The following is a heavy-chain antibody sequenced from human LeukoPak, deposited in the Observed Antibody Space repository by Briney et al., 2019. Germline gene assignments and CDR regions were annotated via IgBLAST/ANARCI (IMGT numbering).Heavy chain of an antibody. J-gene: IGHJ4*02. Sequence: PSETLSLTCTVSGGSISSSSYYWGWIRQPPGKGLEWIGSIYYSGSTNYNPSLKSRVTISVDKSKNQFSLKLSSVTAADTAVYYCASGGHGNTYYYGSGSYLDWGQGTLVTVSS. CDR1: GGSISSSSYY. D-gene: IGHD3-10*01. CDR2: IYYSGST. V-gene: IGHV4-39*07. CDR3: ASGGHGNTYYYGSGSYLD.